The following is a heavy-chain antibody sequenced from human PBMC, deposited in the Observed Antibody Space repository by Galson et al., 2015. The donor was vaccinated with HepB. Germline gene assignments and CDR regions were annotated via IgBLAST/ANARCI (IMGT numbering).Heavy chain of an antibody. J-gene: IGHJ4*02. V-gene: IGHV3-30-3*01. CDR2: ISYDGGNS. CDR1: GFTFNFYT. CDR3: ARDRPYGSPIY. Sequence: SLRLSCAASGFTFNFYTMHWVRQIPGKGLHWVARISYDGGNSYHADSVKGRFTISRDNSNNTLYLQMNSLRPEDTAIYYCARDRPYGSPIYWGQGTLVTVSS. D-gene: IGHD6-13*01.